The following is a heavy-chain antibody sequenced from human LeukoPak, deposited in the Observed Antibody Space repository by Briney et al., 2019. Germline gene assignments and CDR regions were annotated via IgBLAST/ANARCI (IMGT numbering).Heavy chain of an antibody. CDR2: ISSNGGST. Sequence: GGSLRLSCAASGFTFSSYAMHWVRQAPGKGLEYVSAISSNGGSTYYANSVKGRFTISRDNSKNTLYLQMGSLRAEDMAVYYYARDHPAGRAFDIWGQGTMVTVSS. J-gene: IGHJ3*02. CDR1: GFTFSSYA. CDR3: ARDHPAGRAFDI. V-gene: IGHV3-64*01.